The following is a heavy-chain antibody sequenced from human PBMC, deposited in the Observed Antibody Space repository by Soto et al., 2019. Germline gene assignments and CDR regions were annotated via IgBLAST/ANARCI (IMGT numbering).Heavy chain of an antibody. CDR1: GYTFTSYA. J-gene: IGHJ6*02. CDR2: SNAGNGNT. V-gene: IGHV1-3*02. Sequence: ASFKVSCNASGYTFTSYAMHWVRQAPGQRLEWMGWSNAGNGNTKYSQEFQGRVTITRDTSASTAYMELNSLRAEDTVVYYCARGRRGYYYGMDVWGQGTTVTVSS. CDR3: ARGRRGYYYGMDV. D-gene: IGHD3-10*01.